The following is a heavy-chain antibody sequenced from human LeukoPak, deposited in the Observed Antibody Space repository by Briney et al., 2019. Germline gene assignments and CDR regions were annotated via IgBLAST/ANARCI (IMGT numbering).Heavy chain of an antibody. V-gene: IGHV4-34*01. D-gene: IGHD2-2*01. CDR1: GGSFSGYY. Sequence: SETLSLTCAVYGGSFSGYYWSWIRQPPGKGLEWIGEINHSGSTDYNPSLKSRVTISVDTSKNQFSLKLSSVTAADTAVYYCARGPSSTNKDPEVPWGQGNLVTVSS. J-gene: IGHJ5*02. CDR2: INHSGST. CDR3: ARGPSSTNKDPEVP.